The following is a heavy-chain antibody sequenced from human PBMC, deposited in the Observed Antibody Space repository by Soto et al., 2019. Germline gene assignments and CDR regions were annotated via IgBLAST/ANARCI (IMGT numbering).Heavy chain of an antibody. D-gene: IGHD6-19*01. Sequence: GASVKVSCKASGGTFSSYAISWVRQAPGQGLEWMGGIIPIFGTANYAQKFQGRVTITADESTSTAYMELSSLRSEDTAVYYCARGYSSGPTYYYYYYGMDVWGQGTTVTVSS. CDR1: GGTFSSYA. CDR2: IIPIFGTA. J-gene: IGHJ6*02. V-gene: IGHV1-69*13. CDR3: ARGYSSGPTYYYYYYGMDV.